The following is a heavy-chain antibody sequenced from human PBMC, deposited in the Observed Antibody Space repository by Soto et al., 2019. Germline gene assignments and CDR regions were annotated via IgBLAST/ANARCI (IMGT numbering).Heavy chain of an antibody. V-gene: IGHV4-59*01. CDR3: ARAYGYYFDY. CDR1: GGSISSYY. CDR2: IYYSGST. Sequence: QVQLQESGPGLVKPSETLSLTCTVSGGSISSYYWSWIRQPPGKGLEWIGYIYYSGSTNYNPALKNRVTISVDTSKNQSSLKLSSVTAADTAVYYCARAYGYYFDYWGQGTLVTVSS. D-gene: IGHD4-17*01. J-gene: IGHJ4*02.